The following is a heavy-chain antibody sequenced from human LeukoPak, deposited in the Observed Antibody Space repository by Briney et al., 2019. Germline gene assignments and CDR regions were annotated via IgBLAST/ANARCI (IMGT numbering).Heavy chain of an antibody. CDR3: ARRWNYYGSGSYYNDVRFDY. J-gene: IGHJ4*02. CDR2: IIPIFGTA. V-gene: IGHV1-69*13. D-gene: IGHD3-10*01. Sequence: ASVKVSCKASGGTFSSYAISWVRQAPGQGLEWMGGIIPIFGTANYAQKFQGRVTITADESTSTAYMELSSLRSEDTAVYYCARRWNYYGSGSYYNDVRFDYWGQGTLVTVSS. CDR1: GGTFSSYA.